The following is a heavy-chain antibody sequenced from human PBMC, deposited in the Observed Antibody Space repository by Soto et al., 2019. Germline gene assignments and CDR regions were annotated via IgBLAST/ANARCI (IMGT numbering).Heavy chain of an antibody. D-gene: IGHD6-19*01. CDR3: ARGPVWQQWLVRDYYYGMDV. CDR2: INHSGST. CDR1: GGSFSGYY. J-gene: IGHJ6*02. V-gene: IGHV4-34*01. Sequence: PSETLSLTCAVYGGSFSGYYWSWIRQPPGKGLEWIGEINHSGSTNYNPSLKSRVTISVDTSKNQFSLKLSSVTAADTAVYYCARGPVWQQWLVRDYYYGMDVWGQGTTVTVSS.